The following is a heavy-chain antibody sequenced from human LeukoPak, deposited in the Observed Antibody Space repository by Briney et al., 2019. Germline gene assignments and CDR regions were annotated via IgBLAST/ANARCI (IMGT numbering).Heavy chain of an antibody. CDR3: ARDPLYCSSTSYPPDY. CDR2: IKRDGSEK. Sequence: GGSLRLSCAASGFTFSSYWMSWVRQAPGKGLEWVANIKRDGSEKYYVDSVKGRFTISRDNAKNSLYLQMNSLRAEDTAVYYCARDPLYCSSTSYPPDYWGQGTLVTVSS. CDR1: GFTFSSYW. J-gene: IGHJ4*02. D-gene: IGHD2-2*01. V-gene: IGHV3-7*01.